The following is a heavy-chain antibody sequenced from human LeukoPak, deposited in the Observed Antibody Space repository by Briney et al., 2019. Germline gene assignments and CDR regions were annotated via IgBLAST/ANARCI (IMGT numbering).Heavy chain of an antibody. CDR1: GYTFTGYY. Sequence: PGASVKVSCKASGYTFTGYYMHWVRQAPGQGLEWMGRINPNSGGTNYAQKFQGRVTMTRDTSISTAYMELSSLRSEDTAVYYCAYHTSMGFGWFDPWGQGTLVTVSS. CDR2: INPNSGGT. J-gene: IGHJ5*02. D-gene: IGHD5-18*01. V-gene: IGHV1-2*06. CDR3: AYHTSMGFGWFDP.